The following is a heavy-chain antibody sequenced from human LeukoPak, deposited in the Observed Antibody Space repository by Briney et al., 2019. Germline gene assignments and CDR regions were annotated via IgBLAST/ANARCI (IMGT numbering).Heavy chain of an antibody. D-gene: IGHD2-2*01. CDR1: GYSFTSYW. V-gene: IGHV5-10-1*01. CDR2: IDPSDSYT. J-gene: IGHJ4*02. Sequence: GESLKISCKGYGYSFTSYWISWVRQMPGKGLEWMGRIDPSDSYTNYSPSFQGHVSISADKSISTAYLQWSSLKASDTAMYYCARHSRYCSSTSCYAYYWGQGTLVTVSS. CDR3: ARHSRYCSSTSCYAYY.